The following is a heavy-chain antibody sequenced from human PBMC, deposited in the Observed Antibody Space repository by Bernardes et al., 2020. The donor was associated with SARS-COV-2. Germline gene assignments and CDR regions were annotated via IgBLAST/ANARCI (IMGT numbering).Heavy chain of an antibody. V-gene: IGHV3-33*01. Sequence: GGSLRLSCAASGFTFNNFGMHWVRQAPGKGLEWVAVIWFDGTNKYYADSVKGRFTISRDNSKNTLSLQMNSLRVEDTAVYYCARASLSVDSRPLGLWGQGTLVTVSS. CDR3: ARASLSVDSRPLGL. J-gene: IGHJ4*02. CDR1: GFTFNNFG. CDR2: IWFDGTNK. D-gene: IGHD3-16*01.